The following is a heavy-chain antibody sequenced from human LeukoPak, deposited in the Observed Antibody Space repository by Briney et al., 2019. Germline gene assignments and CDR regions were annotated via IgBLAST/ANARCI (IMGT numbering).Heavy chain of an antibody. CDR3: ARGGVFPRQFDP. D-gene: IGHD3-16*01. V-gene: IGHV4-61*02. J-gene: IGHJ5*02. Sequence: SQTLSLTCTVSGGSISSGSYFWSWIRQSAGKGLEWIGRIDSSGNSNYNPSLKSRVTISLDTSKNQFSLKLTSVTAADTAVYYCARGGVFPRQFDPWGQGTLVTVSS. CDR2: IDSSGNS. CDR1: GGSISSGSYF.